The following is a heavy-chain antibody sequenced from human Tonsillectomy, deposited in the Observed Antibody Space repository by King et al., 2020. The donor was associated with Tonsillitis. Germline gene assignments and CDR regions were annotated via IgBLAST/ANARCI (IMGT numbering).Heavy chain of an antibody. J-gene: IGHJ4*02. CDR1: GFTFSSYG. Sequence: VQLVESGGGVVQPGRSLRLSCAASGFTFSSYGMHWVRQAPGKGLEWVAVISYDGSNKCYVDSVKGRFTVSRDNSKNRLYLQMNSLRAEDTAVYYCARDRDDYIFDYWGQGTLVTVSS. CDR2: ISYDGSNK. V-gene: IGHV3-33*05. D-gene: IGHD4/OR15-4a*01. CDR3: ARDRDDYIFDY.